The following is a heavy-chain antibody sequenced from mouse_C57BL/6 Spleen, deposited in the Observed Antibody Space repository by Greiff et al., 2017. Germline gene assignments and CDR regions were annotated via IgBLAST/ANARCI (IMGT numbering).Heavy chain of an antibody. V-gene: IGHV5-17*01. CDR3: ARGDYDQEFAY. Sequence: EVKLEESGGGLVKPGGSLKLSCAASGFTFSDYGMHWVRQAPEKGLEWVAYISSGSSTIYYADTVKGRFTISRDNAKNTLFLQMTSLRSEDTAMYYCARGDYDQEFAYWGQGTLVTVSA. CDR2: ISSGSSTI. D-gene: IGHD2-4*01. J-gene: IGHJ3*01. CDR1: GFTFSDYG.